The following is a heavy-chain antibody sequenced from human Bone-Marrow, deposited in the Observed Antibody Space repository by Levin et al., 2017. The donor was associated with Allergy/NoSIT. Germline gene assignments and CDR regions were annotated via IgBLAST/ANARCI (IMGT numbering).Heavy chain of an antibody. CDR3: ARTDILTGYYAVGFDY. J-gene: IGHJ4*02. CDR2: IYYSGST. V-gene: IGHV4-39*01. Sequence: SETLSLTCTVSGGSISSSSYYWGWIRQPPGKGLEWIGSIYYSGSTYYNPSLKSRVTISVDTSKNQFSLKLSSVTAADTAVYYCARTDILTGYYAVGFDYWGQGTLVTVSS. CDR1: GGSISSSSYY. D-gene: IGHD3-9*01.